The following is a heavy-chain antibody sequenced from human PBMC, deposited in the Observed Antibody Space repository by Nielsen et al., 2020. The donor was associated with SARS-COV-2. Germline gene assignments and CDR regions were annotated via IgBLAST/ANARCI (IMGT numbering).Heavy chain of an antibody. CDR2: IYYSGST. V-gene: IGHV4-30-4*01. CDR3: ARGGTMVRGRRYYYGMDV. CDR1: GGSISSGDYY. Sequence: SETLSLTCTVSGGSISSGDYYWSWIRQPPGKGLERIGYIYYSGSTYYNPSLKSRVTISVDTSKNQFSLKLSSVTAADTAVYYCARGGTMVRGRRYYYGMDVWGQGTTVTVSS. J-gene: IGHJ6*02. D-gene: IGHD3-10*01.